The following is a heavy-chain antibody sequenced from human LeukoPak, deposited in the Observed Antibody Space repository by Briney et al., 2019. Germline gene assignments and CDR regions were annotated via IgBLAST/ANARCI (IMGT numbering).Heavy chain of an antibody. CDR3: ARDAVDTANAV. Sequence: GGSLRLSCAASGFTFTTYWMHWVRQAPGKGLVWVSHISSDGSITSYADSVKGRFTISRDNAKNTLYLQMNSLRAEDTAVYYCARDAVDTANAVWGQGTTVTVSS. J-gene: IGHJ6*02. D-gene: IGHD5-18*01. V-gene: IGHV3-74*01. CDR1: GFTFTTYW. CDR2: ISSDGSIT.